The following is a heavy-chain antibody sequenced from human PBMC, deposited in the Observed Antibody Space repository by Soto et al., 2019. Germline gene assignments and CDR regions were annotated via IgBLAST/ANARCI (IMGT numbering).Heavy chain of an antibody. D-gene: IGHD3-22*01. J-gene: IGHJ5*02. CDR3: ARLSRPNYYDTSGFFMDNWFDP. Sequence: SVKVSCKASGGTFNSYDINWVRQAPGQGLEWMGGIIPIVETPKYAQKFQGRVTITADESTNTVYMELSSLRSEDTAMYYCARLSRPNYYDTSGFFMDNWFDPWGEGTLVTVSS. CDR2: IIPIVETP. CDR1: GGTFNSYD. V-gene: IGHV1-69*13.